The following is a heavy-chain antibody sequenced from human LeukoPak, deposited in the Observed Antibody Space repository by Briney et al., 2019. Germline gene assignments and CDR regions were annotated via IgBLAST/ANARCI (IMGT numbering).Heavy chain of an antibody. Sequence: ASVKVSCKASGGTLNNYGINWVRQAPGQGLEWMGGIIPIIGAANYALKFQGRVTISADESTSTAYMGLNSLRSEDTAVYYCARGNSRWSTPTSSYYYRMDVWGQGTSVTVSS. D-gene: IGHD4-23*01. J-gene: IGHJ6*02. CDR2: IIPIIGAA. CDR1: GGTLNNYG. CDR3: ARGNSRWSTPTSSYYYRMDV. V-gene: IGHV1-69*13.